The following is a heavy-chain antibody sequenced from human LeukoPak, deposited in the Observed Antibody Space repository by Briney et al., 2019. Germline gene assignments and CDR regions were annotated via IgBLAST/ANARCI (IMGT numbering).Heavy chain of an antibody. D-gene: IGHD2-21*01. CDR3: TRDTGCSGGACYSFYDY. Sequence: GGSLRLSCAASGFTFSSYWVTWVRQAPGQGLEWVANIKEDGSAKYHVDSVKGRFTISRDNAKNSLYLQMNSLRVEDTAVYYCTRDTGCSGGACYSFYDYWGQGTLVTVSS. J-gene: IGHJ4*02. CDR2: IKEDGSAK. V-gene: IGHV3-7*01. CDR1: GFTFSSYW.